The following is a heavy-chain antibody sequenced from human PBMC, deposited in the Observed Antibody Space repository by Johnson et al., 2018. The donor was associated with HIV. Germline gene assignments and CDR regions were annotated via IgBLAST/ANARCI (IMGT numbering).Heavy chain of an antibody. CDR3: ARDVGPGSYVDAFDI. D-gene: IGHD1-26*01. CDR2: IGTAGDT. J-gene: IGHJ3*02. CDR1: RFTFSSND. V-gene: IGHV3-13*01. Sequence: VQLVESGGGVVQPGRSLRLSCAASRFTFSSNDMHWVRQATGKGLEWVSSIGTAGDTYYSGSVKGRFTISRDNSKNTLYLQINSLRPEDTAVYYCARDVGPGSYVDAFDIWGQGTMVTVSS.